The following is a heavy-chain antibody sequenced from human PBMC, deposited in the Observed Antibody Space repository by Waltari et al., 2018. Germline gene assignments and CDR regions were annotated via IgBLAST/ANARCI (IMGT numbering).Heavy chain of an antibody. CDR1: GGSISSSSYY. CDR3: ARVLGASWYFDL. D-gene: IGHD1-26*01. V-gene: IGHV4-39*07. J-gene: IGHJ2*01. Sequence: QLQLQESGPGLVKPSETLSLTYTVPGGSISSSSYYWGWIRQPPGKGLEWIGSIYYSGSTSNNPSLKSRVTISVDTSKNQFSLKLSSVTAADTAVYYCARVLGASWYFDLWGRGTLVTVSS. CDR2: IYYSGST.